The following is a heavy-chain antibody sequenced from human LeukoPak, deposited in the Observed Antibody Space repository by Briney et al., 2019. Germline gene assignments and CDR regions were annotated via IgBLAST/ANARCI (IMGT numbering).Heavy chain of an antibody. CDR1: GYTFTDYY. CDR3: TRVSIAWSNLYFDY. CDR2: INPKTGGT. D-gene: IGHD1-14*01. V-gene: IGHV1-2*02. Sequence: ASVTVSFKASGYTFTDYYIHWVRQAPGQRLEWMGRINPKTGGTNYAQNFQGRVTMTGDTSINTASIELTSLTSGDTAVYYCTRVSIAWSNLYFDYWGQGTLVTVSS. J-gene: IGHJ4*02.